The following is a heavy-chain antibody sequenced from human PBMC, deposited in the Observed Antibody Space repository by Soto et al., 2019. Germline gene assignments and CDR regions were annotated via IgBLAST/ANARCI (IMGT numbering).Heavy chain of an antibody. CDR3: ARIEGRGYYGSGSYGYFDY. CDR2: IIPIFGTA. CDR1: GGTFSSYA. D-gene: IGHD3-10*01. J-gene: IGHJ4*02. V-gene: IGHV1-69*13. Sequence: SVKVSCKASGGTFSSYAISWVRQAPGQGLEWMGGIIPIFGTANYAQKFQGRVTITADESTSTAYTELSSLRSEDTAVYYCARIEGRGYYGSGSYGYFDYWGQGTLVTVSS.